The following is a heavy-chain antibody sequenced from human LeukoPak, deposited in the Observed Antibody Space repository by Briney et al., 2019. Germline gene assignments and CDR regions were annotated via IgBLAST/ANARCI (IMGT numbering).Heavy chain of an antibody. D-gene: IGHD3-10*01. Sequence: GGSLRLSCTASGFIFGDYAMSWVRQAPGKGLEWVGFIRSKSYGGATEYAASVKGRFTFSRDDSKSVVYLQMTSLKIEDTAVYYCTRDYYGSPDYWGQGTLVAVSS. CDR3: TRDYYGSPDY. CDR1: GFIFGDYA. V-gene: IGHV3-49*04. CDR2: IRSKSYGGAT. J-gene: IGHJ4*02.